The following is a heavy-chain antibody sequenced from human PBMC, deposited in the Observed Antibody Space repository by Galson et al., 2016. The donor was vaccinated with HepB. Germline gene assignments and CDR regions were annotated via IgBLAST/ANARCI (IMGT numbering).Heavy chain of an antibody. CDR1: GGFINSSDSY. D-gene: IGHD5-24*01. Sequence: SETLSLTCIVTGGFINSSDSYWGWIRQPPGKGLEWIGSIYYGRRTYYKPSLKSRVTISVDTSKNQFSLKLSSVTAADTALYYCARHVEDGYSQGGTFDAWGQGTMVTVSS. CDR3: ARHVEDGYSQGGTFDA. J-gene: IGHJ3*01. V-gene: IGHV4-39*01. CDR2: IYYGRRT.